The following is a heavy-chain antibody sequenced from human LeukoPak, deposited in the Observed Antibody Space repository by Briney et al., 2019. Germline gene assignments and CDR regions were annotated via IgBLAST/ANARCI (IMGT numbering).Heavy chain of an antibody. CDR1: GFTFSDYY. CDR3: ARVSAGAFDI. Sequence: GGSLRLSRAASGFTFSDYYMSWIRQAPGQGLERASYISSSGSTIYYADSVEGRFTISRDNAKNSLYLQMNSLRAEDTAVYYCARVSAGAFDIWGQGTMVTVSS. J-gene: IGHJ3*02. D-gene: IGHD3-10*01. V-gene: IGHV3-11*01. CDR2: ISSSGSTI.